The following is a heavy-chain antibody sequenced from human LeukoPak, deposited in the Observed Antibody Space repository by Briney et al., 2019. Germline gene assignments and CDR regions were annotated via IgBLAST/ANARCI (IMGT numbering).Heavy chain of an antibody. CDR1: GGSISSSSYY. V-gene: IGHV4-39*07. CDR3: ARDPHLGDSCYDRIYF. J-gene: IGHJ4*02. Sequence: PSETLSLTCTVSGGSISSSSYYWGWIRQPPGKGLEWIGSIYYSGSTYYNPSLKSRVTISVDTSKNQFSLKLSSVTAADTAVYYWARDPHLGDSCYDRIYFLGQGNLGTVSS. D-gene: IGHD5-12*01. CDR2: IYYSGST.